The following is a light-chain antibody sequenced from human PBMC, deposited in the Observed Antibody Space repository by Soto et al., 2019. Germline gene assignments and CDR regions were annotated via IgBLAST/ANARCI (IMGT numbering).Light chain of an antibody. CDR1: SSNIGADYD. CDR2: GNS. Sequence: QSVLTQPPSVSGAPGQRVTISCTGGSSNIGADYDVHWYQQLPGTAPKLLIYGNSNRPSGVPDRFSGSKSGTSASLAITGLQAEDEADYYCQSYDSSLSGSGVFGTGTKVTVL. V-gene: IGLV1-40*01. J-gene: IGLJ1*01. CDR3: QSYDSSLSGSGV.